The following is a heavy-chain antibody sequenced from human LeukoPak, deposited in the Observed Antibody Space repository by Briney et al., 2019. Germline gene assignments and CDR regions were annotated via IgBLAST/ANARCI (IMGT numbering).Heavy chain of an antibody. CDR3: ARPDGPTSY. V-gene: IGHV5-51*01. CDR2: ISPGRSET. Sequence: GESLKISCKASGYTFTSYWIGWVRQMPGKGLEWMGIISPGRSETRYSPSFEGQVTISADKSISTAYLQWSSLKASDTAMYYCARPDGPTSYWGQGTLVTVSS. J-gene: IGHJ4*02. CDR1: GYTFTSYW.